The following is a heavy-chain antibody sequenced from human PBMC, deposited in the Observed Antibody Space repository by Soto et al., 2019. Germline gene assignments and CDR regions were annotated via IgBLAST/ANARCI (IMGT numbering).Heavy chain of an antibody. V-gene: IGHV4-34*01. CDR3: ARVSGYYNPDPYYYYGMDV. Sequence: SETLSLTCAVYGGSFSGYYWSWIRQPPGKGLEWIGGINHSGSTNYNPSLKSRVTISVDTSKNQFSLKLSSVTAEDTAVYYCARVSGYYNPDPYYYYGMDVWGQGTTVTVSS. J-gene: IGHJ6*02. CDR2: INHSGST. CDR1: GGSFSGYY. D-gene: IGHD3-3*01.